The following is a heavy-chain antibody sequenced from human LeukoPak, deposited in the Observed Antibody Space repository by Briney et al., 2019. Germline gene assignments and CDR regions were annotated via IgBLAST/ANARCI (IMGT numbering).Heavy chain of an antibody. V-gene: IGHV5-51*01. CDR2: IYPGDSDT. J-gene: IGHJ6*02. Sequence: KRGESLKISCKGSGYSFTSYWIGWVRQMPGKGLEWMGIIYPGDSDTRYSPSFQGQVTISADKSISTAYLQWSSLKASDTAMYYCARHLGARDYYYSMDVWGQGTTVTVSS. CDR1: GYSFTSYW. CDR3: ARHLGARDYYYSMDV.